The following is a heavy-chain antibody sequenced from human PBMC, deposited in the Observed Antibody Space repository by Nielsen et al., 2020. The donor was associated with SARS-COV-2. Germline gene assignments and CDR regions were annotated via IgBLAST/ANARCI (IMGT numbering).Heavy chain of an antibody. D-gene: IGHD3-10*01. V-gene: IGHV3-66*03. CDR3: ARGLAYYGSGSYYIKGKRQDPFDY. Sequence: VRQAPGKGLEWVSVIYSCGSTYYADSVKGRFTISRDNSKNTLYLQMNSLRAEDTAVYYCARGLAYYGSGSYYIKGKRQDPFDYWGQGTLVTVSS. J-gene: IGHJ4*02. CDR2: IYSCGST.